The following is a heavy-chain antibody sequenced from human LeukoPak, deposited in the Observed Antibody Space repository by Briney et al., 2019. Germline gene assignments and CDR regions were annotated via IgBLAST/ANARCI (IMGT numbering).Heavy chain of an antibody. CDR1: GYSISSGYY. J-gene: IGHJ3*02. CDR3: ARAAPFRITMIVVVITTYAFDI. CDR2: IYHSGST. V-gene: IGHV4-38-2*02. D-gene: IGHD3-22*01. Sequence: SETLSLTCTVSGYSISSGYYWGWIRQPPGQGLEWIGSIYHSGSTYYNPSLKSRVTISVDTSKNQFSLKLSSVTAADTAVYYCARAAPFRITMIVVVITTYAFDIWGQGTMVTVSS.